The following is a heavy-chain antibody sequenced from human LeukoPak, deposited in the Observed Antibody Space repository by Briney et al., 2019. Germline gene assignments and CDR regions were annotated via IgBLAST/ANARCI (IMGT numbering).Heavy chain of an antibody. Sequence: SETLSLTCAVYGGSFSGYYWSWIRQPPGKGLEWIGEINHSGSTYYNPSLKSRVTISVDTSKNQFSLKLSSVTAADTAVYYCARCMVRGNFYYMDVWGKGTTVTVSS. D-gene: IGHD3-10*01. CDR3: ARCMVRGNFYYMDV. J-gene: IGHJ6*03. CDR1: GGSFSGYY. CDR2: INHSGST. V-gene: IGHV4-34*01.